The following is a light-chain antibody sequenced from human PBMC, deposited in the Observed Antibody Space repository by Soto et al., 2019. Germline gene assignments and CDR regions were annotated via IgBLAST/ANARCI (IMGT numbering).Light chain of an antibody. CDR3: QHYDGSPIT. V-gene: IGKV3-20*01. J-gene: IGKJ5*01. CDR2: GAS. Sequence: EVVLTQSPGTLSLSPGERATLSCRASQSVHFNYLAWYQQKPGQAPRLLIYGASSRATGIPDRFRGSGSGTDFTLTISRLEPEDFAVYYCQHYDGSPITCGHGTRLEIK. CDR1: QSVHFNY.